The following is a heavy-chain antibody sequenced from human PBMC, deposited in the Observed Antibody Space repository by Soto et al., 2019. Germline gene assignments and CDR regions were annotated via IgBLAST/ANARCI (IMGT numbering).Heavy chain of an antibody. CDR1: GFTFSSYW. J-gene: IGHJ2*01. CDR3: AHIVVVVAATGYWHFDL. Sequence: PGGSLRLSCAASGFTFSSYWMSWVRQAPGKGLEWVANIKQDGSEKYYVDSVKGRFTISRDNAKNSLYLQMNSLRAEDTAVYYCAHIVVVVAATGYWHFDLWGRGTLVTVSS. V-gene: IGHV3-7*01. CDR2: IKQDGSEK. D-gene: IGHD2-15*01.